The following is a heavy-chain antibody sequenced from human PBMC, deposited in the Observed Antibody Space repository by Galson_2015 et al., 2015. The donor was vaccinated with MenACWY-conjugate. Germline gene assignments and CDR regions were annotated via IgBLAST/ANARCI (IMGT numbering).Heavy chain of an antibody. CDR2: ISSSSGYR. D-gene: IGHD2-21*01. V-gene: IGHV3-11*06. Sequence: SLRLSCAASAFTFSDYYMTWIRQAPGKGLEWVSYISSSSGYRNCADSVKGRFTISRDNARNSLYLQMNSLRPEDTAVYYCARIEAYGMDVWGQGTTVTVSS. J-gene: IGHJ6*02. CDR1: AFTFSDYY. CDR3: ARIEAYGMDV.